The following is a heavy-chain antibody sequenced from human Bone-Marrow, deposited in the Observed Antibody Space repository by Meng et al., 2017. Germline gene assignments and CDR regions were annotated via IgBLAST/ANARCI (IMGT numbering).Heavy chain of an antibody. Sequence: GESLKISCAASGFSFNNYAMSWVRQAPGKGLEWVANINQNGSEKYYVDSVKGRFTISRDNTKNSLYLQMNSLRAEDTAVYYCARGSYCYDSSGYYSLYYWGQGTLVTVSS. V-gene: IGHV3-7*01. CDR1: GFSFNNYA. CDR3: ARGSYCYDSSGYYSLYY. J-gene: IGHJ4*02. D-gene: IGHD3-22*01. CDR2: INQNGSEK.